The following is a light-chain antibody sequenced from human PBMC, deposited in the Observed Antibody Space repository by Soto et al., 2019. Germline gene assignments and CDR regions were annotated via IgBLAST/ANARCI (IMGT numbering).Light chain of an antibody. CDR3: QRSYSTPLT. V-gene: IGKV1-39*01. Sequence: DIQMTQSPSSLSASEGDRVTITCRASQSISSYLNWYQQKPGKAPKLLIYAASSLQSGVPSRFSGSGSGTDFTLTISSLQPEDFATYYCQRSYSTPLTFGGGTKVEIK. J-gene: IGKJ4*01. CDR2: AAS. CDR1: QSISSY.